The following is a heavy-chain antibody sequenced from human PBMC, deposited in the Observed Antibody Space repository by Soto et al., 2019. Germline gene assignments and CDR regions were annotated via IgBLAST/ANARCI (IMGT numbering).Heavy chain of an antibody. CDR2: IYYSGST. Sequence: TSETLSLTCTVSGGSISSGGYYWSWIRQHPGKGLEWIGYIYYSGSTYYNPSLKNRVTISVDTSKNQFSLKLSSVTAADTAVYYCARENGSTAHLDYWGQGTLVTVSS. J-gene: IGHJ4*02. CDR3: ARENGSTAHLDY. V-gene: IGHV4-31*03. CDR1: GGSISSGGYY. D-gene: IGHD2-21*02.